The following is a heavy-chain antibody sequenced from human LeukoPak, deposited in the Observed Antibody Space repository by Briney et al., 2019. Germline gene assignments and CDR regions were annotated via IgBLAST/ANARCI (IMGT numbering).Heavy chain of an antibody. CDR3: ARHSTAYFYDRSGYLYY. CDR1: GYSFNNYW. Sequence: GESLKIFCKASGYSFNNYWIAWVRQMPGKGLEWMGIVYPDDSDTIYSPSFEGRVTISADKSINTAYLQWTSLKASDTAMYFCARHSTAYFYDRSGYLYYWGQGTLVTVSS. D-gene: IGHD3-22*01. V-gene: IGHV5-51*01. J-gene: IGHJ4*02. CDR2: VYPDDSDT.